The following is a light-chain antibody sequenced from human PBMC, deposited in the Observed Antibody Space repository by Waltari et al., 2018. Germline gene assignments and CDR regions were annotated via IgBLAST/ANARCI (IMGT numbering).Light chain of an antibody. V-gene: IGLV2-14*01. Sequence: QSALTQPASVSGSPGQSITISCTGTSSDVGGYNYVSGYQQHPGTAPKLMIYEVSNRPSGVSNRFSGSKSGNTASLTISGLQAEDEADYYCGSYTSSSTVVFGGGTKLTVL. CDR3: GSYTSSSTVV. CDR1: SSDVGGYNY. CDR2: EVS. J-gene: IGLJ3*02.